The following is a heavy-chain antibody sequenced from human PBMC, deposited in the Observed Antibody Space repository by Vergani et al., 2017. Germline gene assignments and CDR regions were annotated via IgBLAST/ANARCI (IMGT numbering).Heavy chain of an antibody. D-gene: IGHD3-22*01. J-gene: IGHJ4*02. Sequence: QVQLQESGPGLVKPSQTLSLTCTVSGGSISSGSYYWSWIRQPAGKGLEWIGRIYTSGSTNYNPSRKSRVTISVDTSKNQFSLKLSSVTAADTAVYYCARESSYYYDSSGYFTYWGQGTLVTVSS. CDR3: ARESSYYYDSSGYFTY. CDR2: IYTSGST. CDR1: GGSISSGSYY. V-gene: IGHV4-61*02.